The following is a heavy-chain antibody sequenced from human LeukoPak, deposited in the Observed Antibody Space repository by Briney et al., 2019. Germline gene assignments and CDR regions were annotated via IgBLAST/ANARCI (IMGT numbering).Heavy chain of an antibody. J-gene: IGHJ4*02. Sequence: GGSLRLSCAASGFTFSSYGMSWVRQAPGKGLEWVANIKQDGSEKYYVDSVKGRFTISRDNAKNSLYLQMNSLRAEDTAVYYCAREGVSGSYLGYWGQGTLVTVSS. D-gene: IGHD1-26*01. V-gene: IGHV3-7*03. CDR3: AREGVSGSYLGY. CDR1: GFTFSSYG. CDR2: IKQDGSEK.